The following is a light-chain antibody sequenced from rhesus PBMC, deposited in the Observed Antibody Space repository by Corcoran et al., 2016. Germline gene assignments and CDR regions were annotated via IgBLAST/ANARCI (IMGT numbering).Light chain of an antibody. CDR1: QDISSS. V-gene: IGKV1-25*01. J-gene: IGKJ4*01. CDR3: QQRNTYPLT. CDR2: KAS. Sequence: DIQMTQSPSSLSASVGDRVTITCRASQDISSSSAWYQQKPGKAPTLLTYKASTLQIGVPSRFSGSGSGTDFTLTISSLQPEDFATYYCQQRNTYPLTFGGGTKVETK.